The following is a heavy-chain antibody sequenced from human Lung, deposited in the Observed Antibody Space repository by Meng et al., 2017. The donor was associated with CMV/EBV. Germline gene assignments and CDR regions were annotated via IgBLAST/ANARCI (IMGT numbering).Heavy chain of an antibody. D-gene: IGHD2-2*01. Sequence: SVXVSCKASGGTFSSYAISWVRQAPGQGLEWMGGIIPILGIANYAQKFQGRVTITADKSTSTAYMELSSLRSEDTAVYYCARAIIRGVPAVDYYYGMDVWGQGTTVTVSS. V-gene: IGHV1-69*10. J-gene: IGHJ6*02. CDR1: GGTFSSYA. CDR2: IIPILGIA. CDR3: ARAIIRGVPAVDYYYGMDV.